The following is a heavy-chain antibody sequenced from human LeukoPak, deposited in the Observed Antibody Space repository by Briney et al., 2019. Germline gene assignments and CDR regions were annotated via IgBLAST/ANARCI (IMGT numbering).Heavy chain of an antibody. CDR2: IYHSGNI. CDR1: GASISSADHW. J-gene: IGHJ4*02. Sequence: SETLSLTCSVSGASISSADHWWAWIRQSPGMGLEWIGSIYHSGNIYYNPSLKSRLTISVETSRNQCSLRLNSLTAAETAVYYCARQIARGLWAFDSWGQGSLVTVTS. V-gene: IGHV4-39*01. D-gene: IGHD1-26*01. CDR3: ARQIARGLWAFDS.